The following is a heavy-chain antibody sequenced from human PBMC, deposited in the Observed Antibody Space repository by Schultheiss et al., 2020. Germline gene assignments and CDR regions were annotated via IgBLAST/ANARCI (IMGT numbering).Heavy chain of an antibody. CDR3: ARDAEIVLMVYAFDY. CDR1: GFTFSSYA. V-gene: IGHV3-21*05. Sequence: GGSLRLSCAASGFTFSSYAMHWVRQAPGKGLEWVSYISSSSSYIYYADSVKGRFTISRDNAKNSLYLQMNSLRAEDTAVYYCARDAEIVLMVYAFDYWGQGTLVTVSS. CDR2: ISSSSSYI. D-gene: IGHD2-8*01. J-gene: IGHJ4*02.